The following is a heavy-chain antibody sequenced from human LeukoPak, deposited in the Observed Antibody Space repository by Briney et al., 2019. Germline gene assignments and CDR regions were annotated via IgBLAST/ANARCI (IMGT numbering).Heavy chain of an antibody. CDR3: ARRAVAGKIDY. V-gene: IGHV1-2*04. CDR1: GYTFTVYY. D-gene: IGHD6-19*01. J-gene: IGHJ4*02. Sequence: ASVKVSCTASGYTFTVYYMHWVRQAPGQGLEWMGWINPNSGGTNYAQKFQGWVTMTRDTSISTAYMELSRLRSDDTAVYYCARRAVAGKIDYWGQGTLVTVSS. CDR2: INPNSGGT.